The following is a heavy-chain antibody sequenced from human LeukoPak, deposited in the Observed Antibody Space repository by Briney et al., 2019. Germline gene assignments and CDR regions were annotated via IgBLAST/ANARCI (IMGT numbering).Heavy chain of an antibody. CDR2: IYSGGST. D-gene: IGHD1-1*01. V-gene: IGHV4-31*03. Sequence: SETLSLTCTVSGDSISRGGHYWSWIRQHPGKGLECGGYIYSGGSTYYNPSLKSRLTISLESTKHQFSMNLSSALRPPPAVYYCTRDSRPRGYPTFEYWGQGTLVTVSS. J-gene: IGHJ4*02. CDR1: GDSISRGGHY. CDR3: TRDSRPRGYPTFEY.